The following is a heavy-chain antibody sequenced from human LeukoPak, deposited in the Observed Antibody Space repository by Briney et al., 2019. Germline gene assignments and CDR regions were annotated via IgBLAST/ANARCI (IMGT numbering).Heavy chain of an antibody. CDR2: IRYDGSNK. V-gene: IGHV3-30*02. J-gene: IGHJ4*02. CDR1: RFTFSSYG. CDR3: ARSLVGATWALNY. Sequence: GGSLRLSCAASRFTFSSYGIHWVRQAPGKGLEWVAFIRYDGSNKYYADSVKGRFTISRDNSKNTLYLQMNSLRAEDTAVYYCARSLVGATWALNYWGQGTLVTVSS. D-gene: IGHD1-26*01.